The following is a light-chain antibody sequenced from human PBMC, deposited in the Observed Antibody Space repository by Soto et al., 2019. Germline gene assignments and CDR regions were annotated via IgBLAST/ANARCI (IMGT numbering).Light chain of an antibody. CDR1: SSDVGGYNY. CDR2: EVS. V-gene: IGLV2-14*01. Sequence: QSALTQPASVSGSPGQSITISCTETSSDVGGYNYVSWYQQHPGKAPKLMIYEVSNRPSGVSNRFSGSKSGNTASLTISGLQAEDEADYYCSSYTSSSPPYVFGTGTKLTVL. J-gene: IGLJ1*01. CDR3: SSYTSSSPPYV.